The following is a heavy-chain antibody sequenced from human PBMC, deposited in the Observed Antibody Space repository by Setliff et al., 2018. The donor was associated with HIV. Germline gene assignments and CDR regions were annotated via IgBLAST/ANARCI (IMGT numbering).Heavy chain of an antibody. Sequence: ASVKVSCKASGFILTSNYMHWVRQAPGQGLEWMGLINPGTGSTKYAQKFQGRVTMTSDPSTSTAYMELRSLRSDDTAVYYCARDVDYTDAFDIWGQGTMVTVS. J-gene: IGHJ3*02. V-gene: IGHV1-46*01. CDR2: INPGTGST. CDR3: ARDVDYTDAFDI. CDR1: GFILTSNY. D-gene: IGHD4-4*01.